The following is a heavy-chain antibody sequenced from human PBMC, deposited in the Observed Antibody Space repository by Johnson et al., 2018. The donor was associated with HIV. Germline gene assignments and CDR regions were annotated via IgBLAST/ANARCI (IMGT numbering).Heavy chain of an antibody. J-gene: IGHJ3*02. D-gene: IGHD6-19*01. CDR2: ICYDGANK. Sequence: QVQLVESGGGVVQPGRSLRLSCAASGFTFSTYAMHWVRQVPGKGLEWVALICYDGANKYYADSVKGRFTISRDNSKNTLYLQMNSLRAEDTPVYYCARDGWGSRGWDDAFDIWGQGTMVTVSS. CDR1: GFTFSTYA. CDR3: ARDGWGSRGWDDAFDI. V-gene: IGHV3-33*08.